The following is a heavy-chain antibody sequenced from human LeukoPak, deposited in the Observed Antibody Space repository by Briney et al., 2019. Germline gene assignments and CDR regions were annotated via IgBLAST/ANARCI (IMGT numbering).Heavy chain of an antibody. CDR2: MNPNSGNT. D-gene: IGHD3-22*01. CDR3: ARTYYYDSSGSPGGY. Sequence: ASVKVSCKASGGTFSTYAISWVRQATGQGLELMGWMNPNSGNTGYAQKFQGRVTMTRNTSISTAYMELSSLRSEDTAVYYCARTYYYDSSGSPGGYWGQGTLVTVSS. J-gene: IGHJ4*02. CDR1: GGTFSTYA. V-gene: IGHV1-8*02.